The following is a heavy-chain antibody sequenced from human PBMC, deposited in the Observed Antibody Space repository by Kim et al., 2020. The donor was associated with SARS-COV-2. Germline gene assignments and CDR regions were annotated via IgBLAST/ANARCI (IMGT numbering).Heavy chain of an antibody. CDR3: ARELLWFGEPQGVSYYYGMDV. V-gene: IGHV1-2*04. CDR1: GYTFTGYY. CDR2: INPNSGGT. J-gene: IGHJ6*02. Sequence: ASVKVSCKASGYTFTGYYMHWVRQAPGQGLEWMGWINPNSGGTNYAQKFQGWVTMTRDTSISTAYMELSRLRSDDTAVYYCARELLWFGEPQGVSYYYGMDVWGQGTTVTVSS. D-gene: IGHD3-10*01.